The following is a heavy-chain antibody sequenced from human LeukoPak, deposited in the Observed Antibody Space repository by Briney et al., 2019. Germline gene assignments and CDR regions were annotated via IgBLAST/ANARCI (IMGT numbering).Heavy chain of an antibody. Sequence: GGSLRLSCTASGFTFGDHAMSWVRQAPGKGLEWVGFIRSKTYGGTTEYAASVKVRFTMSRDDYKSIAYLQMNSLKTEDTAVYYCTRGPTQQWLYYGMDVWGQGTRVTVSS. V-gene: IGHV3-49*04. D-gene: IGHD5-18*01. CDR2: IRSKTYGGTT. J-gene: IGHJ6*02. CDR1: GFTFGDHA. CDR3: TRGPTQQWLYYGMDV.